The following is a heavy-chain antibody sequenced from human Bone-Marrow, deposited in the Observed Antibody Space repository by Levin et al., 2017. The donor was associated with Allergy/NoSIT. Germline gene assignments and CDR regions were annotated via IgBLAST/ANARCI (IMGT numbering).Heavy chain of an antibody. CDR3: TRDTSYDDFWSGYDAFDI. CDR2: IRSKAYGGTT. J-gene: IGHJ3*02. Sequence: GSLRLSCTASGFTFGDYAMSWFRQAPGKGLEWVGFIRSKAYGGTTEYAASVKGRFTISRDDSKSIAYLQMNSLKTEDTAVYYCTRDTSYDDFWSGYDAFDIWGQGTMVTVSS. D-gene: IGHD3-3*01. CDR1: GFTFGDYA. V-gene: IGHV3-49*03.